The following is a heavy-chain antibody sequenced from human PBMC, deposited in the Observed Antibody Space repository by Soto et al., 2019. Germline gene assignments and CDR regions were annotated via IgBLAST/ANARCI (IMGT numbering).Heavy chain of an antibody. D-gene: IGHD2-2*01. CDR3: ARDLKVVVPASTRPYYYDLMDF. J-gene: IGHJ6*02. V-gene: IGHV1-46*01. CDR2: INPSGGST. Sequence: GASVKVSCKASGYTFTSYYMHWVRQAPGQGLEWMGIINPSGGSTSYAQKFQGRVTMTRDTSTSTVYMELSSLRSEDTAVYYCARDLKVVVPASTRPYYYDLMDFSSRGTSVTVS. CDR1: GYTFTSYY.